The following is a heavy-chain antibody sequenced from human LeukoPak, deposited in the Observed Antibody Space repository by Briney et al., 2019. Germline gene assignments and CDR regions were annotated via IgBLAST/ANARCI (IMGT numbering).Heavy chain of an antibody. V-gene: IGHV3-23*01. CDR3: AKDYLAGSDFWSGYYVAMDAFDS. CDR2: ISGSGGST. Sequence: GGSLRPSCAASGFTFSSYAMSWVRQAPRKGLEWVSAISGSGGSTSYAESVKGRFTISRDKSKTTLYLQMNSLRAEDTAVYYCAKDYLAGSDFWSGYYVAMDAFDSWGQGTMVTVSS. CDR1: GFTFSSYA. J-gene: IGHJ3*02. D-gene: IGHD3-3*01.